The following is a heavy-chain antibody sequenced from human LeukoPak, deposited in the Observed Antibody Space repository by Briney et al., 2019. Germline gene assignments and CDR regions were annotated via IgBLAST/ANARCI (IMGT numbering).Heavy chain of an antibody. CDR3: AKDRSSGWPQGAFDI. Sequence: GESLKIYCKDSGHSFTSYWFGWVRQAPGKGLEWVSAISGSGGSTYYADSVKGRFTISRDNSKNTLYLQMNSLRAEDTALYYCAKDRSSGWPQGAFDIWGQGTMVTFSS. CDR2: ISGSGGST. V-gene: IGHV3-23*01. CDR1: GHSFTSYW. D-gene: IGHD6-19*01. J-gene: IGHJ3*02.